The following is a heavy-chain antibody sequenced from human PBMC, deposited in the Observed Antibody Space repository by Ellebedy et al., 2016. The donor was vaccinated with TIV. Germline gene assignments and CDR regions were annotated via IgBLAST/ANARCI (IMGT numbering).Heavy chain of an antibody. D-gene: IGHD6-19*01. J-gene: IGHJ4*02. CDR3: ARWGPYKRARAVAGTPYYFDY. Sequence: SETLSLXXAVSGGSISSGGYSWSWIRQPPGKGLEWIGYIYHSGSTNYNPSLKSRVTISVDTSKNQFSLKLSSVTAADTAVYYCARWGPYKRARAVAGTPYYFDYWGQGTLVTVSS. CDR1: GGSISSGGYS. CDR2: IYHSGST. V-gene: IGHV4-30-2*01.